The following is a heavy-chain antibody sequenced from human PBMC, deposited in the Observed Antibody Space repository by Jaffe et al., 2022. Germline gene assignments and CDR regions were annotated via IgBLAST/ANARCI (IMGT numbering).Heavy chain of an antibody. D-gene: IGHD2-15*01. CDR1: GFTFSSYG. J-gene: IGHJ4*02. CDR2: ISYDGSNK. Sequence: QVQLVESGGGVVQPGRSLRLSCAASGFTFSSYGMHWVRQAPGKGLEWVAVISYDGSNKYYADSVKGRFTISRDNSKNTLYLQMNSLRAEDTAVYYCAKVLSARGYCSGGSCYSGNYFDYWGQGTLVTVSS. CDR3: AKVLSARGYCSGGSCYSGNYFDY. V-gene: IGHV3-30*18.